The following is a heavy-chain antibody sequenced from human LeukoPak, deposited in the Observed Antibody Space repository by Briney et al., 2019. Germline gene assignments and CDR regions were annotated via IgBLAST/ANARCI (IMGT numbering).Heavy chain of an antibody. Sequence: GGSLRLSCAASGFTFSSYNMHWVRQAPGKGLEWVAVIWYDGGNKYYTDSVKGRFTISRDNSKNTLYLQMNSLRAEDTAVYYCARDQEHITMIVDYSGQGTLVTVSS. CDR1: GFTFSSYN. CDR2: IWYDGGNK. D-gene: IGHD3-22*01. J-gene: IGHJ4*02. V-gene: IGHV3-33*08. CDR3: ARDQEHITMIVDY.